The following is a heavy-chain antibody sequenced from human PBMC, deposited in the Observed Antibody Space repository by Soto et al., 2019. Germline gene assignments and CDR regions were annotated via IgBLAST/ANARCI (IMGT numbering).Heavy chain of an antibody. CDR1: GFSFDNYA. Sequence: GGSLRLSCAASGFSFDNYAMAWVLQAPGKGLEWVSYISTGDSPIYYADSVKGRFTISRDNAKKSLYLQMISLRAEDTAVYYCATVCRFCSGSNSLYWGRGTLVTVSS. CDR2: ISTGDSPI. V-gene: IGHV3-48*01. D-gene: IGHD2-15*01. CDR3: ATVCRFCSGSNSLY. J-gene: IGHJ4*02.